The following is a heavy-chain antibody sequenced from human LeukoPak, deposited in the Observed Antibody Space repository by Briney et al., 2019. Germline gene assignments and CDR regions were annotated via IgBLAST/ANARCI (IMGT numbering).Heavy chain of an antibody. CDR1: VITFSSYW. D-gene: IGHD2-15*01. CDR3: VIDLGDYNDF. CDR2: INTQGTYT. V-gene: IGHV3-74*01. Sequence: GGSLRLSCAVSVITFSSYWMHWVRQDPGRGLLWVSRINTQGTYTNYADSVKGRFTISRDNAKNTLYLQMSSLRADDTAVYYCVIDLGDYNDFWGQGTLVSVSS. J-gene: IGHJ4*02.